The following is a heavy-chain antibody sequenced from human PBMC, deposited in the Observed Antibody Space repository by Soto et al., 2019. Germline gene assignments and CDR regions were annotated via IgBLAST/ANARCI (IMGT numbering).Heavy chain of an antibody. V-gene: IGHV3-23*01. D-gene: IGHD4-17*01. J-gene: IGHJ1*01. CDR1: GFTFTSYG. CDR2: ISGSSDT. CDR3: ATYGGDSGGYEYFQR. Sequence: EVQLLESGGGLEPPGGSLRLSCVTSGFTFTSYGMSWVRQAPGKGLEWVSAISGSSDTYYPDSVKGRFTISRDNSRSTWYLQMNSRRAEDTAVYYCATYGGDSGGYEYFQRWGQGCLVTVSS.